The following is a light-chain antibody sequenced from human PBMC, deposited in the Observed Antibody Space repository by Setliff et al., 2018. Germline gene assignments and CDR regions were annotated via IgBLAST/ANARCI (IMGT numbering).Light chain of an antibody. V-gene: IGLV2-14*03. CDR3: SSYTSNSTYV. J-gene: IGLJ1*01. CDR1: GTYNY. CDR2: DVT. Sequence: QSALTQPASGSGSPGQSITISCTGTGTYNYVSWYQQHPGKAPQLIIYDVTNRPSGVSNRFSASKSGNTASLTISGLQPEDDADYYCSSYTSNSTYVFGTGTKATVL.